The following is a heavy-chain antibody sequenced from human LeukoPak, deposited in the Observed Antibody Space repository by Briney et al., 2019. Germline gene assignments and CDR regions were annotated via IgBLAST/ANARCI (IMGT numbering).Heavy chain of an antibody. D-gene: IGHD4-23*01. V-gene: IGHV3-23*01. J-gene: IGHJ4*02. CDR1: GFTFSSYA. Sequence: GGSLRLSCAASGFTFSSYAMSWVRQAPGKGLEWVSGISGSGGSTYYADSVKGRFTISRDNSKNTLYLQMNSLRAEDTALYYCAKDIALGDYGGNSFDYWGQGTLVTVSS. CDR3: AKDIALGDYGGNSFDY. CDR2: ISGSGGST.